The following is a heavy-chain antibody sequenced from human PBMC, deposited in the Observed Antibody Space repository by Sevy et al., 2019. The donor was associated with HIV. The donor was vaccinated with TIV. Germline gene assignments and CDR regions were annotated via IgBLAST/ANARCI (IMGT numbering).Heavy chain of an antibody. CDR2: ISYDGSNK. CDR3: AKEGPAYYYGSGSFDY. D-gene: IGHD3-10*01. V-gene: IGHV3-30*18. J-gene: IGHJ4*02. CDR1: GFTFSSYG. Sequence: GGSLRLSCAASGFTFSSYGMHWVRQAPGKGLEWVAVISYDGSNKNYADSVKGRFTISRENSKNTRYLQMNSLRAEDTAVYYCAKEGPAYYYGSGSFDYWGQGTLVTVSS.